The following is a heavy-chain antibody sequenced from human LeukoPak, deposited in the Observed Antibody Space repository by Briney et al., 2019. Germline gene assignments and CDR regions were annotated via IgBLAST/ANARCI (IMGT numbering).Heavy chain of an antibody. Sequence: SETLSLTCTVSGDSISSSYWTWIRQPPGKGLEWIGYIHYSGSTNANPSLKSRVTILVDKPKNQFSLKLSSVAAADTAVYYCVKGVIRFDYWGQGTLVTVSS. J-gene: IGHJ4*02. CDR1: GDSISSSY. D-gene: IGHD3-16*02. CDR3: VKGVIRFDY. V-gene: IGHV4-59*01. CDR2: IHYSGST.